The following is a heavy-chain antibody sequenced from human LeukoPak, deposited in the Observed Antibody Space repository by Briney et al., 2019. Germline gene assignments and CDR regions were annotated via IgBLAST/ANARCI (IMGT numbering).Heavy chain of an antibody. CDR1: GFTFSDYY. J-gene: IGHJ4*02. V-gene: IGHV3-11*01. CDR2: ISSSGSTI. CDR3: ARDPEYYDSSGTFDY. D-gene: IGHD3-22*01. Sequence: GGALRLSCAASGFTFSDYYMRWIRQAPGEGLEGVLYISSSGSTIYYADSVKGRFTISRDNAKNSLYLQMNSLRAEDTAVYYCARDPEYYDSSGTFDYWGQGTLVTVSS.